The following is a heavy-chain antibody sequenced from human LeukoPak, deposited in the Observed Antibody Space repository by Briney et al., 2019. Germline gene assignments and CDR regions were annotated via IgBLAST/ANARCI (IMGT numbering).Heavy chain of an antibody. V-gene: IGHV4-4*07. CDR2: IYTSGST. D-gene: IGHD2-2*01. CDR1: GGSISSYY. CDR3: ARGYCSSTSCYSDAFDI. J-gene: IGHJ3*02. Sequence: SETLSLTCTVSGGSISSYYWSWIRQPAGKGLEWIGRIYTSGSTNYNPSLKSRVTMSVDTSKNQFSLKLSSVTAADTAVYYCARGYCSSTSCYSDAFDIWGQGTTVTVSS.